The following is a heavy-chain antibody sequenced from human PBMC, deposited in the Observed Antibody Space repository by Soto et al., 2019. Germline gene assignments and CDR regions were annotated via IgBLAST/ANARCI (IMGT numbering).Heavy chain of an antibody. CDR1: GFTFSTYA. D-gene: IGHD5-18*01. V-gene: IGHV3-23*01. CDR2: ISGSGGST. Sequence: GGSLRLSCATSGFTFSTYAMSWVRQAPGKGLEWVSTISGSGGSTYYADSVKGRFTISRDNSKNTLYLQMNSLRAEDTAVYYCTAKGQLWVIDYWGQGTLVTVSS. CDR3: TAKGQLWVIDY. J-gene: IGHJ4*02.